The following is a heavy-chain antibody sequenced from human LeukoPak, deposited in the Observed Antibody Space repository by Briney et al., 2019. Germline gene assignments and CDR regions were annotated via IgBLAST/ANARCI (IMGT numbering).Heavy chain of an antibody. J-gene: IGHJ6*03. CDR2: IRYDGSNK. CDR3: AKGPRITLVRGGQWYYYMDV. D-gene: IGHD3-10*01. Sequence: GGSLRLSCAASGFTFSSYGMHWVRQAPGKGLEWVAFIRYDGSNKYYADSVKGRFTISRDNSKNTPYLQMNSLRAEDTAVYYCAKGPRITLVRGGQWYYYMDVWGKGTTVTVSS. CDR1: GFTFSSYG. V-gene: IGHV3-30*02.